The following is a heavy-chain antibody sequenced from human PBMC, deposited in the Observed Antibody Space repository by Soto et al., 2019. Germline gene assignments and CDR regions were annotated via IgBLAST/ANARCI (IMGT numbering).Heavy chain of an antibody. J-gene: IGHJ4*02. CDR1: GYTFTSYG. CDR3: ARGRYVDY. CDR2: ISAHNGNT. Sequence: QVHLVQSGAEVKKPGASVKVSCKCSGYTFTSYGITGVRQAPGQGLEWMGWISAHNGNTDYAQKLQGRVTVTRDTSTSTAYMELRSLRSDDTAVYYCARGRYVDYWGQGALVTVSS. V-gene: IGHV1-18*01. D-gene: IGHD1-1*01.